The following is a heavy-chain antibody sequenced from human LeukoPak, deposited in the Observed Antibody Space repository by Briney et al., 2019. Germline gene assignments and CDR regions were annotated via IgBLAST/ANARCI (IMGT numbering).Heavy chain of an antibody. CDR1: GYTFTSYG. CDR2: ISAYNGNT. J-gene: IGHJ6*02. CDR3: ARSGSIGPYGYYYFYNMDV. D-gene: IGHD3-10*01. Sequence: ASVKVSCMASGYTFTSYGISWVRQAPGQGLERMGWISAYNGNTNYAQSLQGRVTMTTDTSTNTAYMELRSLRPDDTAVYYCARSGSIGPYGYYYFYNMDVWGQGTTVTVSS. V-gene: IGHV1-18*01.